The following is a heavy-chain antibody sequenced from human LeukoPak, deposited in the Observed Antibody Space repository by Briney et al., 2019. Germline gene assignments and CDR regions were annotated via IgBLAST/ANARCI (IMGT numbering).Heavy chain of an antibody. D-gene: IGHD3-22*01. CDR3: ARRAYDSSGYWDY. CDR1: GYTFTGYY. Sequence: KPGASVKVSCKASGYTFTGYYMHWVRQAPGQGLEWMGWINPNSGGTDYAQKFQDRVTMTRDTSISTAYMELSRLRSDDTAVYYCARRAYDSSGYWDYWGQGTLVTVSS. V-gene: IGHV1-2*02. J-gene: IGHJ4*02. CDR2: INPNSGGT.